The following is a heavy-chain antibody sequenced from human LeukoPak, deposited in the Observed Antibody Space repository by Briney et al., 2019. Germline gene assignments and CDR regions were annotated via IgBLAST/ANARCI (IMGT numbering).Heavy chain of an antibody. CDR3: ARDRDYVWGSYRSLDALDI. V-gene: IGHV3-7*01. CDR2: IKQDGSEK. CDR1: GFTFSSYW. J-gene: IGHJ3*02. D-gene: IGHD3-16*02. Sequence: GGSLRLSCAASGFTFSSYWMSWVRQAPGKGLERVANIKQDGSEKYYVDSVKGRFTISRDNAKNSLYLQMNSLRAEDTAVYYCARDRDYVWGSYRSLDALDILGQGTMVTVSS.